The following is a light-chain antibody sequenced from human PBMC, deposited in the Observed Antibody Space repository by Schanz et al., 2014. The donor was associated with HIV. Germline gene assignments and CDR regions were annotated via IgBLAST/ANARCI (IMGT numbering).Light chain of an antibody. CDR1: SSNIGAGYD. CDR3: SSYAATSNVL. V-gene: IGLV1-40*01. J-gene: IGLJ3*02. Sequence: QSVLTQPPSVSGAPGQRVTISCTGTSSNIGAGYDVHWYQLLPGTAPTLLIFDNTNRPSGVPARFSGSKSGSSASLAISGLQADDEADYYCSSYAATSNVLFGGGTKLTVL. CDR2: DNT.